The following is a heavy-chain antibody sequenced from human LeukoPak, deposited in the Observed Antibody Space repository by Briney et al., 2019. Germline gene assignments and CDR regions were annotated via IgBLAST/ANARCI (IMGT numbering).Heavy chain of an antibody. V-gene: IGHV3-21*01. CDR3: ARDTTRWFSPSDH. D-gene: IGHD2-15*01. CDR1: GFTFSSYS. Sequence: PGGSLRLSCAASGFTFSSYSMNWVRQTPGKGLEWVSSISSSSSYIYYADSVKGRFTVSRDNAKNSLYLQMNTLRADDTAVYYCARDTTRWFSPSDHWGQGTLSPSPQ. J-gene: IGHJ4*02. CDR2: ISSSSSYI.